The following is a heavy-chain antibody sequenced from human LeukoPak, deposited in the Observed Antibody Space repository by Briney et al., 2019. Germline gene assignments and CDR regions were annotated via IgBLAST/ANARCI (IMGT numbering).Heavy chain of an antibody. CDR2: IKQDGSEK. V-gene: IGHV3-7*01. Sequence: GGSLRLSCAASGFTFSSYWMSWVRQAPGKGLEWVANIKQDGSEKYYVDSVKGRFTISRDNAKNSLYLQMNSLRAEDTAVYYCAKDSASSGYTRGTFDYWGQGTLVTVSS. D-gene: IGHD3-22*01. CDR1: GFTFSSYW. J-gene: IGHJ4*02. CDR3: AKDSASSGYTRGTFDY.